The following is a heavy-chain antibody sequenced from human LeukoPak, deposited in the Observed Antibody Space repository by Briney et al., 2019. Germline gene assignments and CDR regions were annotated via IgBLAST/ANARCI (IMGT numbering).Heavy chain of an antibody. J-gene: IGHJ4*02. CDR2: IKEDGSVK. V-gene: IGHV3-7*01. CDR3: AIGQGWK. Sequence: QAGGSLRLSCAASGFNFSSYWMNWVRLAPGKGLEWVATIKEDGSVKFYVDSVKGRFTISRDNARNSLFLQMNSLRAEDTSLYYCAIGQGWKWGQGTLVTVSS. CDR1: GFNFSSYW. D-gene: IGHD1-1*01.